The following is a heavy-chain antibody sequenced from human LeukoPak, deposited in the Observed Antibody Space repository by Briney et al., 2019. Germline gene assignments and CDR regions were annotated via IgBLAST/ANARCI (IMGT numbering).Heavy chain of an antibody. V-gene: IGHV3-49*04. CDR1: GFTFGDYA. J-gene: IGHJ6*02. Sequence: GGSLRLSCTASGFTFGDYAMSWVRQAPGKGLEWVGFIRSKAYGGTTEYAASVKGRFTISRDDSKSIAYLQMNSLKTEDTAVYYCTRDRYYYDRYYYYYGMDVWGQGTTVTVSS. D-gene: IGHD3-22*01. CDR2: IRSKAYGGTT. CDR3: TRDRYYYDRYYYYYGMDV.